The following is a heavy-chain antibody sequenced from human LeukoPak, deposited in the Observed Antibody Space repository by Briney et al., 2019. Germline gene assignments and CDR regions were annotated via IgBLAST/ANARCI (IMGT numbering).Heavy chain of an antibody. Sequence: GESLKISCKGSGYSFTNYWIGWVRQMPGKGLEWMGIIYPGDSDTRYSPSFQGQVTISADKSISTAYLQWSSLKASDTAMYYCARHIQTSVIAAAGIVDYWGQGTLVTVSS. CDR3: ARHIQTSVIAAAGIVDY. V-gene: IGHV5-51*01. CDR2: IYPGDSDT. D-gene: IGHD6-13*01. J-gene: IGHJ4*02. CDR1: GYSFTNYW.